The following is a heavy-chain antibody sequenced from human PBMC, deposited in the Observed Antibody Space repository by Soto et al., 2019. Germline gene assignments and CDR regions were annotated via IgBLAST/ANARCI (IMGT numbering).Heavy chain of an antibody. CDR2: IYYSVST. V-gene: IGHV4-39*01. D-gene: IGHD4-17*01. Sequence: SETLSLTCTVSGGSISSSSYYWGWILQPPGKGLEWIGSIYYSVSTYYNPSLKSRVTISADTSKNQFSLKLSSVTAADTAVYYCARLIGGLRWNYYYGMDLWGQGTKVTVSS. CDR3: ARLIGGLRWNYYYGMDL. J-gene: IGHJ6*02. CDR1: GGSISSSSYY.